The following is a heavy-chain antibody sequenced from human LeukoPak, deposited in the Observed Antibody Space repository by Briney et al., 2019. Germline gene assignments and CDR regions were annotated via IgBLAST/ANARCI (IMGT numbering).Heavy chain of an antibody. D-gene: IGHD6-6*01. J-gene: IGHJ5*02. CDR3: ARGLEYSSSGWFDP. Sequence: SVKVSCKASGGTFSSYAISWVRQAPGQGLEWMGGIIPIFGTANYAQKFQGRVTITTDESTSTAYMELSRLRSDDTAVYYCARGLEYSSSGWFDPWGQGTLVTVSS. V-gene: IGHV1-69*05. CDR1: GGTFSSYA. CDR2: IIPIFGTA.